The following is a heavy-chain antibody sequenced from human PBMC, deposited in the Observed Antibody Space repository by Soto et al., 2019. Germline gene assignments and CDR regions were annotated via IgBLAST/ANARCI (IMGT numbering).Heavy chain of an antibody. CDR1: GFSLSSTRMA. CDR3: SHIVVAGLGYYFDY. CDR2: IYWDDDK. J-gene: IGHJ4*02. D-gene: IGHD6-19*01. Sequence: QITLKESGPTLVKPTQTLTLTCTFSGFSLSSTRMAVGWIRQPPGKALEWLALIYWDDDKRYSPFLKSRLNITKDTSKTLVVLTMSNLAPVDTARYYCSHIVVAGLGYYFDYWGQGTLVTVSS. V-gene: IGHV2-5*02.